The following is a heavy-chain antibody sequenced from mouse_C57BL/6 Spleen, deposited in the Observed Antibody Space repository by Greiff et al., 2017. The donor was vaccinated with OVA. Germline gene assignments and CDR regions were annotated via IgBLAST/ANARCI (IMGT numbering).Heavy chain of an antibody. CDR2: ISSGSSTI. V-gene: IGHV5-17*01. J-gene: IGHJ3*01. CDR1: GFTFSNYG. Sequence: EVQLMESGAGLVKPGGSLKLSCAASGFTFSNYGMHWVRQAPGKGLEWVAYISSGSSTIYYADTVKGRFTISRDNAKNTVFLQMTSLRSEDTAMYYCARPFADWGQGTLVTVSA. CDR3: ARPFAD.